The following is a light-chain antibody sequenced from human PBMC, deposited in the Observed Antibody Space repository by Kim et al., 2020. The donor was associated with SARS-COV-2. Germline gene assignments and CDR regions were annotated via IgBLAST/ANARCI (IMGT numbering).Light chain of an antibody. CDR2: DAS. CDR1: QSNDTA. J-gene: IGKJ4*01. V-gene: IGKV3-11*01. Sequence: PGEGVTISCRASQSNDTALAGYQHRPGQAPRLLVYDASIRATGVPERLSGSGSGTDFTLTISSLEPEDVSTYYCQQRDSWPPAVSFGGGTKVDIK. CDR3: QQRDSWPPAVS.